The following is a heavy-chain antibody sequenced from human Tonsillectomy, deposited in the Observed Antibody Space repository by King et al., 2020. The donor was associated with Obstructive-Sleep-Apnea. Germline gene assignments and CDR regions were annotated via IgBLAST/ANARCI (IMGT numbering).Heavy chain of an antibody. D-gene: IGHD5-12*01. Sequence: QLQESGPGLVKPSETLSLTCTVSGGSISNYYWSWIRQPPGKGLEWIGYMYYCGNTNFNPSLKSRVTISADTSKIQFSLRLSSVTAADTAVYYCARHRGVEDYGGYGDYFDYWGQGTLVTVSS. CDR2: MYYCGNT. CDR3: ARHRGVEDYGGYGDYFDY. J-gene: IGHJ4*02. CDR1: GGSISNYY. V-gene: IGHV4-59*08.